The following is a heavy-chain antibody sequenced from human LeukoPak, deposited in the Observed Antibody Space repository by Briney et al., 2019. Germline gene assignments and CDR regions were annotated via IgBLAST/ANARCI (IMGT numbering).Heavy chain of an antibody. J-gene: IGHJ6*03. Sequence: QTGGSLRLSCAASGFSFSSYWMHWVRQAPGKGLVWVSRINSDESITTYADSVKGRFTISRDNSKNTLYLQMNSLRAEDTAVYYCARGAHRFHDLVWFGYYYYYMDVWGKGTTVTISS. D-gene: IGHD3-10*01. V-gene: IGHV3-74*01. CDR2: INSDESIT. CDR3: ARGAHRFHDLVWFGYYYYYMDV. CDR1: GFSFSSYW.